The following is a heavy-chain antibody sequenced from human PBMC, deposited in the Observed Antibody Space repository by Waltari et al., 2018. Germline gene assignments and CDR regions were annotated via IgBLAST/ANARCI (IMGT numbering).Heavy chain of an antibody. J-gene: IGHJ5*01. CDR2: INPNSGAS. Sequence: QVQLVQSGAEVKKPGASVKVSCQASGYTFTAFYIHWVRQAPGQGLEWMGRINPNSGASNYAVKLQGRISLTRDMSLNTAFMELSRLTSDDTAVYYCARGASINLSSAFDPWGQGTLVTVSS. V-gene: IGHV1-2*06. CDR3: ARGASINLSSAFDP. D-gene: IGHD3-9*01. CDR1: GYTFTAFY.